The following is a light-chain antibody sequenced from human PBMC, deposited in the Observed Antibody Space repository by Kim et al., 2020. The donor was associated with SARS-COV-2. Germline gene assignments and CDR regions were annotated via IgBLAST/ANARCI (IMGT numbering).Light chain of an antibody. CDR1: PIVSSSY. J-gene: IGKJ2*01. Sequence: LSPGERATLSCRASPIVSSSYLAWYQQKPGQAPRLRIYGASSRATGIPDRFSGSGSGTDFTLTISRLEPEDFAVYYCQQYGSSLVTFGQGTKLEI. CDR2: GAS. V-gene: IGKV3-20*01. CDR3: QQYGSSLVT.